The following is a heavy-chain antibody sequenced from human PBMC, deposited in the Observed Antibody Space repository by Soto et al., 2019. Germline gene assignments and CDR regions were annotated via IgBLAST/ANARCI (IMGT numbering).Heavy chain of an antibody. CDR1: GFTFSNAW. D-gene: IGHD3-22*01. Sequence: SXESLLLSCAASGFTFSNAWMSWVRQAPGKGLEWVGRIKSKTDGGTTDYAAPVKGRFTISRDDSKNTLYLQMNSLRAEDTAVYYCARDLGYYDSSGHWGQGTLVTVSS. J-gene: IGHJ4*02. V-gene: IGHV3-15*01. CDR3: ARDLGYYDSSGH. CDR2: IKSKTDGGTT.